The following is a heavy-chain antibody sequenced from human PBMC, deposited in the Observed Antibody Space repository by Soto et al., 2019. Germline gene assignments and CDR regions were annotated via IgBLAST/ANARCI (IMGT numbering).Heavy chain of an antibody. J-gene: IGHJ4*02. D-gene: IGHD6-19*01. V-gene: IGHV3-21*01. CDR3: ARGRIAVAGTINY. Sequence: GSLSLSCAASGFTFSSHSMHLVRQAPGKGLECVSSISSSSSYIYYADPVNGRFTISRDNAKNSLYLQMNSLRAEDTPVYYCARGRIAVAGTINYWGQGTLVTVSS. CDR2: ISSSSSYI. CDR1: GFTFSSHS.